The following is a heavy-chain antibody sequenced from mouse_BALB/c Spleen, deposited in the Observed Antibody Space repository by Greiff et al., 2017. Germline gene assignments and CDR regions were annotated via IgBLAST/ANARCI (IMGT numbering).Heavy chain of an antibody. Sequence: EVMLVESGGGLVKPGGSLKLSCAASGFTFSSYAMSWVRQTPEKRLEWVASISSGGSTYYPDSVKGRFTISRDNARNILYLQMSSLRSEDTAMYYCARGRYDGFFYYAMDYWGQGTSVTVSS. D-gene: IGHD2-3*01. V-gene: IGHV5-6-5*01. CDR2: ISSGGST. J-gene: IGHJ4*01. CDR3: ARGRYDGFFYYAMDY. CDR1: GFTFSSYA.